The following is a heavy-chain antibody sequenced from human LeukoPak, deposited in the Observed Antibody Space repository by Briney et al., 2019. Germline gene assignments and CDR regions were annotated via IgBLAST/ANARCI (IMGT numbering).Heavy chain of an antibody. CDR1: GFTVSSNY. V-gene: IGHV3-66*01. J-gene: IGHJ4*02. Sequence: GGSLRLSCAASGFTVSSNYMSWVRQALGKGLEWVSVIYSGGSTYYADSVKGRFTISRDNSKNTLYLQMNSLRAEDTAVYYCARYPSYGLYFDYWGQGTLVTVSS. CDR3: ARYPSYGLYFDY. CDR2: IYSGGST. D-gene: IGHD4-17*01.